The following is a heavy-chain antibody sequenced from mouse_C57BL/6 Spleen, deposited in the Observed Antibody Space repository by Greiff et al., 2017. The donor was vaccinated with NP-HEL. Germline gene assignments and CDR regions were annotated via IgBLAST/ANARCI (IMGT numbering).Heavy chain of an antibody. CDR2: IWGGGST. CDR1: GFSLTSYG. V-gene: IGHV2-9*01. CDR3: AKHRGNYGRTDWDGAMDY. D-gene: IGHD1-1*01. Sequence: QVQLKESGPGLVAPSQSLSIPCTVSGFSLTSYGVDWVRQPPGKGLEWLGVIWGGGSTNYNSALMSRLSISKDNSKSQVYLKMNRLQTDDTAMYDGAKHRGNYGRTDWDGAMDYWGQGTSVTVSS. J-gene: IGHJ4*01.